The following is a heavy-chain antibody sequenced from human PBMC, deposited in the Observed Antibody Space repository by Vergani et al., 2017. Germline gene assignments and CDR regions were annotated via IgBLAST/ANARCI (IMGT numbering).Heavy chain of an antibody. J-gene: IGHJ6*03. Sequence: QVQLVESGGGVVQPGRSLRLSCAASGFTFSSYGMHWVRHAPGQGLEWVAVIWYDGSDKYYADSVKGRFTISRDNSKNTLYLQMNSLIAEDTSVYYCAKNAAAGYYYYYYMDVWGKGTTVTVSS. CDR1: GFTFSSYG. D-gene: IGHD6-13*01. CDR2: IWYDGSDK. V-gene: IGHV3-33*06. CDR3: AKNAAAGYYYYYYMDV.